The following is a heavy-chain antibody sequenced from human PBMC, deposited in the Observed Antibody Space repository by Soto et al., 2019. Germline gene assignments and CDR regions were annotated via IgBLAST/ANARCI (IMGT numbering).Heavy chain of an antibody. CDR1: GGTFSSYA. V-gene: IGHV1-69*06. Sequence: ASVKVSCKASGGTFSSYAISWVRQAPGQGLEWMGGIIPIFGTANYAQKFQGRVTITADKSTSTAYMELSSLRSEDTAVYYCARPIYSSSWLGYYWGQGTLVTVSS. CDR2: IIPIFGTA. J-gene: IGHJ4*02. D-gene: IGHD6-13*01. CDR3: ARPIYSSSWLGYY.